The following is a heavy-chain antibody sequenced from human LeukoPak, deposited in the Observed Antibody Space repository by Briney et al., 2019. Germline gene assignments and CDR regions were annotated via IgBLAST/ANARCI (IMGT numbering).Heavy chain of an antibody. CDR3: ARVLSGSSWYWFDP. D-gene: IGHD6-13*01. CDR1: GFTFSSYW. V-gene: IGHV3-7*01. Sequence: GGSLRLSCAASGFTFSSYWMSWVRQAPGKGLEWVANIKQDGSEKYYVDSVKGRFTISRDNAKNSLYLQMNSLRAEDTAVYYCARVLSGSSWYWFDPWGQGTLVTVSS. J-gene: IGHJ5*02. CDR2: IKQDGSEK.